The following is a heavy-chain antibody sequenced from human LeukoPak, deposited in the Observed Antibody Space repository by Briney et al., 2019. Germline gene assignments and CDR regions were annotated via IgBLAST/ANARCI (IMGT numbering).Heavy chain of an antibody. V-gene: IGHV3-66*01. CDR2: TYGDGRT. D-gene: IGHD6-13*01. CDR1: GFTVSGNY. J-gene: IGHJ4*02. CDR3: AREDASSWDY. Sequence: GGSLRLSCTASGFTVSGNYMTWVRQAPGKGLEWVSVTYGDGRTSYADSLKGRFTISRDNAKNSLYLQINSLRAEDTAVYYCAREDASSWDYWGQGILVTVSS.